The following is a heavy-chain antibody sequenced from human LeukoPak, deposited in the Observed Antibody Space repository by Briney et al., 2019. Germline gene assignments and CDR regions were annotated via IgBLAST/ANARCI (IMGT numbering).Heavy chain of an antibody. CDR3: ARVSRDGSY. CDR1: GGSISSYY. J-gene: IGHJ4*02. CDR2: IYYSGST. D-gene: IGHD1-26*01. Sequence: PSETLSLTCTVSGGSISSYYWSWIRQPPGQGMEWIGYIYYSGSTNYNPSLKSRVTISVDTSKNQFSLKLSSVTAADTAVYYCARVSRDGSYWGQGTLVTVSS. V-gene: IGHV4-59*01.